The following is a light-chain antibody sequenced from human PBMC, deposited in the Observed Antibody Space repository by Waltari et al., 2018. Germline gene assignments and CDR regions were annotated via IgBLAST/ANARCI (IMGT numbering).Light chain of an antibody. CDR1: QSVSSY. CDR3: QQRSNWPPWT. V-gene: IGKV3-11*01. J-gene: IGKJ1*01. CDR2: DAS. Sequence: EIVLTQSPATPSLSPGERATLSCRASQSVSSYLAWYQQKPGQAPRLLIYDASNRATGIPARFSGSGSGTDFTLTISSLEPEDFAVYYCQQRSNWPPWTIGQGTKVEIK.